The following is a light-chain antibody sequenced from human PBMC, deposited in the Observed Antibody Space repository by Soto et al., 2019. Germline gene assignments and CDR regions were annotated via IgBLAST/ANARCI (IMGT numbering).Light chain of an antibody. V-gene: IGKV1-5*03. Sequence: TQSPVTLALSPGESAVLSCRASQSVSTSLAWYQHKPGKAPKLLIYKASSLESGVPSRFSGSGSGTEFTLIISSLQPDDFATYYCQQYSSYKTFGQGTKVEIK. CDR3: QQYSSYKT. CDR1: QSVSTS. CDR2: KAS. J-gene: IGKJ1*01.